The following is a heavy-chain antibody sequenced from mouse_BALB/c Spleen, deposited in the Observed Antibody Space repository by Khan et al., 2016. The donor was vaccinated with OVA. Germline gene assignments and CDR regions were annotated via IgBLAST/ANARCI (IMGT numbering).Heavy chain of an antibody. J-gene: IGHJ4*01. D-gene: IGHD2-10*02. CDR1: GFTFNTYA. V-gene: IGHV10-1*02. CDR3: VRPYGNYGDYAMDY. Sequence: EVQLVESGGGLVQPKGSLKLSCAASGFTFNTYAMNWVRQAPGKGLEWVARIRSKSNNYATYYVDSVKDRFIISRDDSQSMLYLQMNNLKTEDTAMYYCVRPYGNYGDYAMDYWGHGTSVTVSS. CDR2: IRSKSNNYAT.